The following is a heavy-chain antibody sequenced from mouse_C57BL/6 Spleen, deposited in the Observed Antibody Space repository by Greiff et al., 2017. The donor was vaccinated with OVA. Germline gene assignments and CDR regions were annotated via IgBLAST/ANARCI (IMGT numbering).Heavy chain of an antibody. CDR3: ASPYYGSSSWFAY. CDR2: IYPGDGDT. CDR1: GYAFSSYW. J-gene: IGHJ3*01. Sequence: VKLMESGAELVKPGASVKISCKASGYAFSSYWMNWVQQMPGKGLEWIGQIYPGDGDTNYNGKFKGKATLTADKSSSTAYMQLSSLTSEDSAVYICASPYYGSSSWFAYWGQGTLVTVSA. V-gene: IGHV1-80*01. D-gene: IGHD1-1*01.